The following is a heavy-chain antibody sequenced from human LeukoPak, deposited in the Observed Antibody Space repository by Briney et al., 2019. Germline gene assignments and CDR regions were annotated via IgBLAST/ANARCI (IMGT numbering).Heavy chain of an antibody. J-gene: IGHJ3*02. Sequence: SVKVSCKASGGTFSSYAISWVRQAPGQGREWMGGIIPIFGTANYAQKFQGRVTITTDESTSTAYMELSSLRSEDTAVCYCARSYYYDSSGYYQIWGQGTMVTVSS. CDR1: GGTFSSYA. D-gene: IGHD3-22*01. CDR3: ARSYYYDSSGYYQI. V-gene: IGHV1-69*05. CDR2: IIPIFGTA.